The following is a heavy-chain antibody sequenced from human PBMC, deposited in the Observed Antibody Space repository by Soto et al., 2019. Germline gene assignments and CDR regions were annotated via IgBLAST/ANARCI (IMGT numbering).Heavy chain of an antibody. Sequence: PSETLSLTCTVSGGSISSSSYYWSWIRQPPGKGLEWIGSIYYSGSTYYNPSLKSRVTISVDRSKNQFSLKLSSVTAADTAVYYCSISHAGAHITVAVHWAQGSLVPVSS. CDR3: SISHAGAHITVAVH. V-gene: IGHV4-39*07. J-gene: IGHJ4*02. CDR1: GGSISSSSYY. CDR2: IYYSGST. D-gene: IGHD6-13*01.